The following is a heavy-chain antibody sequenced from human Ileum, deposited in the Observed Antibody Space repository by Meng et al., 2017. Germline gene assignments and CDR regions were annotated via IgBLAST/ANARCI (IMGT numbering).Heavy chain of an antibody. Sequence: SETLSLTCSVSGGSISSPPYTWGWVRQPPGKGLEWVGSIFYEGSVYYNPSLDSRLTLSLDRSRNQVSLKLKSVTAADTAMYYCARDRRLNTYGKVYLDTWGPGMLVTVSS. CDR1: GGSISSPPYT. CDR3: ARDRRLNTYGKVYLDT. D-gene: IGHD6-25*01. J-gene: IGHJ4*02. V-gene: IGHV4-39*07. CDR2: IFYEGSV.